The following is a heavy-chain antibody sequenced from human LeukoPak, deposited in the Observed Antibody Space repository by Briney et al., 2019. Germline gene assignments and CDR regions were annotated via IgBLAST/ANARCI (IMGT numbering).Heavy chain of an antibody. D-gene: IGHD2-2*01. CDR1: GFTFSSYA. Sequence: GGSLRLSCAASGFTFSSYAMSWVRQAPGKGLEWVSGISGSGGSTYYADSVKGRFTISRDNSKNTLYLQMNSLRAEDTAVYFCAKGRETGPFTSCDYWGQGTLVTVSS. CDR2: ISGSGGST. V-gene: IGHV3-23*01. J-gene: IGHJ4*02. CDR3: AKGRETGPFTSCDY.